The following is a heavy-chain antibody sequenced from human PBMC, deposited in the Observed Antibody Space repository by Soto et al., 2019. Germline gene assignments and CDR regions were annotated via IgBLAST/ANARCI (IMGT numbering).Heavy chain of an antibody. CDR1: GYTFTGYY. V-gene: IGHV1-2*04. CDR3: ARGVGSGSYYNQYNWFDP. J-gene: IGHJ5*02. CDR2: INPNSGGT. D-gene: IGHD3-10*01. Sequence: GASVKVSCKASGYTFTGYYMHWVRQAPGQGLEWMGWINPNSGGTNYAQKFQGWVTMTRDTSISTAYMELSRLRSDDTAVYYCARGVGSGSYYNQYNWFDPWGQGTLVTASS.